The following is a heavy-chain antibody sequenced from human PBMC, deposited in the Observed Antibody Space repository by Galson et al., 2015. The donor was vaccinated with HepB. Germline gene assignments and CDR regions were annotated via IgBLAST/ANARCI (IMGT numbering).Heavy chain of an antibody. CDR1: GLRFNTTW. Sequence: CAASGLRFNTTWMSWVRQTPGKGLEWIGRIKSKTDGGTADYAAPMKGRFTISRDDARNTLYLHMSRVKTDDTGVYYCATDVFFSTFWSWFDPWGQGTLVTVSS. CDR3: ATDVFFSTFWSWFDP. J-gene: IGHJ5*02. V-gene: IGHV3-15*01. D-gene: IGHD2-8*02. CDR2: IKSKTDGGTA.